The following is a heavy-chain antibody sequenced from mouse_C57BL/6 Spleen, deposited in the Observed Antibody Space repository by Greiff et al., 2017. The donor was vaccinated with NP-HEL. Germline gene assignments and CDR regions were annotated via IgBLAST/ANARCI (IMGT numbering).Heavy chain of an antibody. J-gene: IGHJ4*01. Sequence: EVKLVESGPGMVKPSQSLSLTCTVTGYSITSGYDWHWIRHFPGNKLEWMGFISYSGSTNSNPSLKIRISVTHDTSKLHFVLKLNSVTTEDTATYYCARDSLVGAMDYWGQGTSVTVSS. D-gene: IGHD2-10*02. CDR1: GYSITSGYD. V-gene: IGHV3-1*01. CDR2: ISYSGST. CDR3: ARDSLVGAMDY.